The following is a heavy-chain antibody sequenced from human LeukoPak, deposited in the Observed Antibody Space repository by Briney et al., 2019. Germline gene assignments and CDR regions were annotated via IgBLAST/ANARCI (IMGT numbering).Heavy chain of an antibody. D-gene: IGHD3-9*01. Sequence: GASVKVSCKASGYTFTGYYMHWVRQAPGQGLEWMGIINPSGGSTSYAQKFQGRVTMTRDTSTSTVYMELSSLRSEDTAVYYCARDGAPSYDILTGPHFDYWGQGTLVTVSS. CDR2: INPSGGST. J-gene: IGHJ4*02. CDR3: ARDGAPSYDILTGPHFDY. V-gene: IGHV1-46*01. CDR1: GYTFTGYY.